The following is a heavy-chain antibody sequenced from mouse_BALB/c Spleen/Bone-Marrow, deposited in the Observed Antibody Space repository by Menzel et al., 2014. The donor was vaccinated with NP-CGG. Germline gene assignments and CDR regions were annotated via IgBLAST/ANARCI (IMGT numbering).Heavy chain of an antibody. CDR3: TRDGKGNYDYAMDY. J-gene: IGHJ4*01. V-gene: IGHV5-6-4*01. CDR2: ISSGGSYT. CDR1: GFTFSSYT. Sequence: EVQGVESGGGLVKPGGSLKLSCTASGFTFSSYTMSWVRQTPEKRLEWVATISSGGSYTHYPDSVKGRFTISRDNAKNTLYLQMSSLKSEDTAMYYCTRDGKGNYDYAMDYWGQGTSVTVSS. D-gene: IGHD2-1*01.